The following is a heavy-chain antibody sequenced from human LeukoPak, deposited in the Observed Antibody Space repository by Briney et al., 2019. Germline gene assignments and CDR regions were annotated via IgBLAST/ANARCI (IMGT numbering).Heavy chain of an antibody. CDR2: IYSGGSR. D-gene: IGHD1-26*01. J-gene: IGHJ4*02. CDR1: GFAVSSNY. Sequence: GGSLRLSCAASGFAVSSNYMSWVRRAPGKGLEWVSVIYSGGSRYYADSVKGRFTISRDNSKNTLFLQMNSLRIEDAAVYYCARDSMGVSGPHGYWGQGTLVTVSS. V-gene: IGHV3-53*01. CDR3: ARDSMGVSGPHGY.